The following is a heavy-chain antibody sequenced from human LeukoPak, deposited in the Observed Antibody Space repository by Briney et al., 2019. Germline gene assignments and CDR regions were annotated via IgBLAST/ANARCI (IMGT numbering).Heavy chain of an antibody. Sequence: ASVKVSCKASGYTFTSYDINWVRQATGQGLEWMGWMNPNSGNTGYAQKFQGRVTITRNTSISTAYMELSSLRSEDTAVYYCSRGTYSSIWFLDYWGQGTLVTVSS. CDR2: MNPNSGNT. J-gene: IGHJ4*02. D-gene: IGHD6-13*01. CDR3: SRGTYSSIWFLDY. V-gene: IGHV1-8*03. CDR1: GYTFTSYD.